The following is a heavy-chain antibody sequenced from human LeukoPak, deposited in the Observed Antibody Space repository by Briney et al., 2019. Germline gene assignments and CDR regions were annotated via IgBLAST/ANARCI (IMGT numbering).Heavy chain of an antibody. V-gene: IGHV3-11*01. Sequence: GGSLRLSCAASGFTFSDYNMRWIRQAPGKGLEWVSSISRSGSTKYYADSVKGRFTISRDNAKNSLFLQMNSLRAEDTAVYYCTRHKYSGSYYTYAFDIWGQGTMVTVSS. CDR1: GFTFSDYN. CDR3: TRHKYSGSYYTYAFDI. J-gene: IGHJ3*02. CDR2: ISRSGSTK. D-gene: IGHD1-26*01.